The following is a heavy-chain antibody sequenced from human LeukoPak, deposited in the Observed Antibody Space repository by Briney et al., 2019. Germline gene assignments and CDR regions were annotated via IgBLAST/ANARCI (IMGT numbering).Heavy chain of an antibody. CDR1: GFTFSSYW. CDR3: ASSSYSSSSS. D-gene: IGHD6-6*01. J-gene: IGHJ5*02. Sequence: GGSLRLSCAASGFTFSSYWMIWVRQAPGKGLEWVANVNQDASEIYYMGSVEGRFTISRDNAKNSLFLQMNSLRAEDTAVYYCASSSYSSSSSWGQGTLVTVSS. V-gene: IGHV3-7*01. CDR2: VNQDASEI.